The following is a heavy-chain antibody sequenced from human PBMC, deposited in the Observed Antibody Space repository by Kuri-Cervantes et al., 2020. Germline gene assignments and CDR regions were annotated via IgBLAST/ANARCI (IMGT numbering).Heavy chain of an antibody. CDR1: GYTFTSYG. CDR3: ARVWSYYYDSSGYLWFDP. CDR2: ISAYNGNT. Sequence: ASVKVSCKASGYTFTSYGISWVRQAPGQGLEWMGWISAYNGNTNYAQKLQGRVTMTTDTSTSTAYMELRSLRSDDTAVYYGARVWSYYYDSSGYLWFDPWGQGTLVTVSS. J-gene: IGHJ5*02. V-gene: IGHV1-18*01. D-gene: IGHD3-22*01.